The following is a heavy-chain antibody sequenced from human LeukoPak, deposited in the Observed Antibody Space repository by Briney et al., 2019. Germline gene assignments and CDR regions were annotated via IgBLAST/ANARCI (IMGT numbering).Heavy chain of an antibody. Sequence: SETLSLTCTVSGGSISNYYWTWIRRPPGKGPEWIGFISYSGNTNYNPSLKSRVTISLDTSKNQFSLKLISVTAADTAVYYCARGVGSGYTDYWGQGALVTVSS. V-gene: IGHV4-59*01. CDR2: ISYSGNT. CDR1: GGSISNYY. J-gene: IGHJ4*02. D-gene: IGHD3-22*01. CDR3: ARGVGSGYTDY.